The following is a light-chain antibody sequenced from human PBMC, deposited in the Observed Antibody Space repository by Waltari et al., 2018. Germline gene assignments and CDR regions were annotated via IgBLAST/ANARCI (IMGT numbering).Light chain of an antibody. V-gene: IGLV2-14*03. CDR3: SSYTSSSTLV. J-gene: IGLJ2*01. CDR1: SSDVRGYNY. CDR2: DVS. Sequence: QSALTQPASVSGSPGQSITIPCTVSSSDVRGYNYVSWYQQHPGKAPKLMIYDVSNRPSGVSNRFSGSKSGNTASLTISGLQAEDEAGYYCSSYTSSSTLVFGGGTKLTVL.